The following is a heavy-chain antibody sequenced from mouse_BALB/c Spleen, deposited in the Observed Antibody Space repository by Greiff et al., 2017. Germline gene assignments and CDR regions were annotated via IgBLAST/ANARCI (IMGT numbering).Heavy chain of an antibody. CDR1: GYTFTSYW. CDR2: IDPSDSET. J-gene: IGHJ3*01. Sequence: VQLQQPGAELVKPGAPVKLSCKASGYTFTSYWMNWVKQRPGRGLEWIGRIDPSDSETHYNQKFKDKATLTVDKSSSTAYIQLSSLTSEDSAVYYCARWDDYDEGTTWFAYWGQGTLVTVSA. D-gene: IGHD2-4*01. CDR3: ARWDDYDEGTTWFAY. V-gene: IGHV1-69*02.